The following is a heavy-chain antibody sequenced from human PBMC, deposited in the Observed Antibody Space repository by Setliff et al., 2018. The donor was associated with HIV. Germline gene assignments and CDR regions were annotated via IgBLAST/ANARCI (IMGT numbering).Heavy chain of an antibody. Sequence: SETLSLTCTVSGGSISSGGYYWSWIRQHPGKGLEWIGYIYHSGSTYYNPSLKSRVTISVDTSKNQFSLKLSSVTAADTAVYYCARVYYYGSPHMDVWGKGTTVTVSS. CDR3: ARVYYYGSPHMDV. CDR2: IYHSGST. J-gene: IGHJ6*03. V-gene: IGHV4-31*03. D-gene: IGHD3-10*01. CDR1: GGSISSGGYY.